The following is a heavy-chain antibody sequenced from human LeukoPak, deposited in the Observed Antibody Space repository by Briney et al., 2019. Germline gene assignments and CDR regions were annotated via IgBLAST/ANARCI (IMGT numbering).Heavy chain of an antibody. Sequence: ASVKVSCKASGYTFTSYYIHWVRQAPGQGLEWMGWINPNSGGTNYAQKFQGRVTVTRDTSISTAYMELSRLRSDDTAVYYCGRGGYSYGDFDYWGQGTLVTVSS. J-gene: IGHJ4*02. CDR1: GYTFTSYY. CDR2: INPNSGGT. V-gene: IGHV1-2*02. D-gene: IGHD5-18*01. CDR3: GRGGYSYGDFDY.